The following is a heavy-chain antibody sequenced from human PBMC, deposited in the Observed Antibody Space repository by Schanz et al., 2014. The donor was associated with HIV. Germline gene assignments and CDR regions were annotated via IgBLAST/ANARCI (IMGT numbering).Heavy chain of an antibody. CDR1: GYTFSSND. CDR3: TRGARDCSNGVCGGTYFDY. Sequence: QVQLQQSGAEVKKPGASVRVSCKASGYTFSSNDINWVRQASGQGLEWVGWMNPRSGNTGYAQKFQGRVTLTRNTSLTTAYMELSSLTSDDTAVYYCTRGARDCSNGVCGGTYFDYWGQGTLVTVSS. CDR2: MNPRSGNT. D-gene: IGHD2-8*01. J-gene: IGHJ4*02. V-gene: IGHV1-8*02.